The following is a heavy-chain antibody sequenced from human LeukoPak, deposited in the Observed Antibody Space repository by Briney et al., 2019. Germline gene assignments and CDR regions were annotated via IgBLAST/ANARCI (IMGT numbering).Heavy chain of an antibody. CDR3: ARGSNWNYVKGTVAPDKYYFDY. CDR2: ISYDGSNK. Sequence: GALRLSCAASGFTFSSYAMHWVRQAPGKGLEWVAVISYDGSNKYYADSVKGRFTISRDNSKNTLCLQMNSLRAEDTAVYYCARGSNWNYVKGTVAPDKYYFDYWGQGTLVTVSS. D-gene: IGHD1-7*01. J-gene: IGHJ4*02. V-gene: IGHV3-30-3*01. CDR1: GFTFSSYA.